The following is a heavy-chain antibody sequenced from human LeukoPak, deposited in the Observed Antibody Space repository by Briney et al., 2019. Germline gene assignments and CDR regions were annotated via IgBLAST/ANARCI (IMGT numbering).Heavy chain of an antibody. V-gene: IGHV4-59*01. J-gene: IGHJ4*02. Sequence: YPSETLSLTCTVSGGSISSYYWSWIRQPPGKGLEWIGYIYYSGSTNYNPSLKSRVTISVDTSKNQFSLKLSSVTAADTAVYYCARDREGAFDYWGQGTLVTVSS. CDR1: GGSISSYY. D-gene: IGHD1-26*01. CDR2: IYYSGST. CDR3: ARDREGAFDY.